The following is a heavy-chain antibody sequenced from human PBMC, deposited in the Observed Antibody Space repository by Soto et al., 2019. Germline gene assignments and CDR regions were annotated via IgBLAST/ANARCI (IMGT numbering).Heavy chain of an antibody. D-gene: IGHD6-13*01. CDR3: ARDLIAAAGIPYYGMDV. CDR1: GYTFTSYY. CDR2: INPSGGST. J-gene: IGHJ6*02. Sequence: ASVKVSCKASGYTFTSYYMHWVRQAPGQGLEWMGIINPSGGSTSYAQKFQGRVTMTRDTSTSTVYMELSSLRSEDTAVYYCARDLIAAAGIPYYGMDVWGQGTTVTVSS. V-gene: IGHV1-46*01.